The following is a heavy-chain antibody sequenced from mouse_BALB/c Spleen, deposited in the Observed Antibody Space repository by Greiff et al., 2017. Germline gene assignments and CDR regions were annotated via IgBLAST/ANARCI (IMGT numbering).Heavy chain of an antibody. V-gene: IGHV5-17*02. Sequence: EVQLVESGGGLVPPGGSRKLSCAASGFTFSSFGMHWVRQAPEKGLEWVAYISSGSSTIYYAATVKGRFIISRDNPKNKLYLEMSSLRSEDTAMYYCASLMNTRRKRDMDYWGEGTTVTVAS. CDR1: GFTFSSFG. CDR2: ISSGSSTI. CDR3: ASLMNTRRKRDMDY. D-gene: IGHD2-4*01. J-gene: IGHJ4*01.